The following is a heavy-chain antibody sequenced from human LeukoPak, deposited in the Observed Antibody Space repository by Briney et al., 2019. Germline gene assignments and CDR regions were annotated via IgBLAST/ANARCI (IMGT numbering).Heavy chain of an antibody. CDR1: GYTFTGYY. CDR2: INPNSGGT. D-gene: IGHD3-22*01. V-gene: IGHV1-2*02. Sequence: ASVTVSCKASGYTFTGYYMHWVRQAPGQGLEWMGWINPNSGGTNYAQKFQGRVTMTRDTSISTAYMELSRLRSDDTAVYYCARGRYDSSGYYTDYWGQGTLVTVSS. J-gene: IGHJ4*02. CDR3: ARGRYDSSGYYTDY.